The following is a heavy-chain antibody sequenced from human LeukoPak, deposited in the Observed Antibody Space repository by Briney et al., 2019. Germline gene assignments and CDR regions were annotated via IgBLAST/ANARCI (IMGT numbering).Heavy chain of an antibody. V-gene: IGHV3-23*01. CDR1: AFIFSSYV. CDR3: AKNLNGGNTHTDY. D-gene: IGHD4-23*01. J-gene: IGHJ4*02. CDR2: ISGGDTST. Sequence: GGFLRLSCAASAFIFSSYVMNWVRQAPEGELEWVSTISGGDTSTFYADSVKGSLTISRDNSKNTLYLQMNNLRAEDTAVYYGAKNLNGGNTHTDYWGQGTLVTVSS.